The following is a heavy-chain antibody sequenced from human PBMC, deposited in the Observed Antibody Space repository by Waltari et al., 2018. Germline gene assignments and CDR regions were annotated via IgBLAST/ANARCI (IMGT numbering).Heavy chain of an antibody. D-gene: IGHD2-15*01. V-gene: IGHV3-23*01. J-gene: IGHJ6*02. CDR1: GGSFSGYY. CDR3: AIVIQWWFPGNMNV. CDR2: ISKSDGAT. Sequence: VQLQQWGAGLLKPSETLSLTCAVYGGSFSGYYWSWIRQPPGKGLEWLSTISKSDGATYYTGTVKGRFTISRDNSQNMLYLQMNSLRDEDTAVYYCAIVIQWWFPGNMNVWGQGTTVTVSS.